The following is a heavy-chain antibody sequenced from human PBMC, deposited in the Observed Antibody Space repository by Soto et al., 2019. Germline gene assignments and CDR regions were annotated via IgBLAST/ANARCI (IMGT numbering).Heavy chain of an antibody. D-gene: IGHD5-18*01. CDR1: GGSISSYY. V-gene: IGHV4-59*08. CDR2: IYYSGSN. CDR3: ARILWSYGTWFDP. J-gene: IGHJ5*02. Sequence: QVQLQESGPGLVKPSETLSLTCTVSGGSISSYYWSWIRQPPGKGLEWIGYIYYSGSNNYNPSLKSRVTISVDTSMNQFSLKLSSVTAADTAVYYCARILWSYGTWFDPWGQGTLVTVSS.